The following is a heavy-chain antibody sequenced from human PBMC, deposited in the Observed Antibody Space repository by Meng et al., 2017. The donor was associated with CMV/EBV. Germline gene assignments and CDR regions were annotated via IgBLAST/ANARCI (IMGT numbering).Heavy chain of an antibody. J-gene: IGHJ6*02. CDR3: ARPHTYYYESSGYSHYYYYAMDV. CDR1: GGSISSSHW. D-gene: IGHD3-22*01. CDR2: IYHSGST. Sequence: SETLSLTCAVSGGSISSSHWGSWVRQPPGKGLEWIGEIYHSGSTNYNPSLRSRVTISVDKSKNQFSLKLSSVTAADTAVYYCARPHTYYYESSGYSHYYYYAMDVWGQGTTVTVSS. V-gene: IGHV4-4*02.